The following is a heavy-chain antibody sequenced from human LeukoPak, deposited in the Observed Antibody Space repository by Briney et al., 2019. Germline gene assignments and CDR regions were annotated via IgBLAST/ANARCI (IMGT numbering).Heavy chain of an antibody. V-gene: IGHV4-39*01. D-gene: IGHD1-26*01. CDR3: ARNSVPTRIVGATRYFDY. CDR2: IYYSGST. J-gene: IGHJ4*02. CDR1: GGSISSSSYY. Sequence: SETLSLTCTVPGGSISSSSYYWGWIRQPPGKGLEWIGSIYYSGSTYYNPSLKSRVTISVDTSKNQFSLKLSSVTAADTAVYYCARNSVPTRIVGATRYFDYWGQGTLVTVSS.